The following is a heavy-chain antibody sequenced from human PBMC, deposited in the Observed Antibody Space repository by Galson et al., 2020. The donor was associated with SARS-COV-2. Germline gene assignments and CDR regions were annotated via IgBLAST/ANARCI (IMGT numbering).Heavy chain of an antibody. V-gene: IGHV6-1*01. CDR2: TYYRFKWYT. J-gene: IGHJ3*01. D-gene: IGHD2-2*01. CDR3: ARGTFAGGPFDV. CDR1: GDSVSNKTVS. Sequence: SQTLSLTCAISGDSVSNKTVSWNWIRQPPSRGLEWLGRTYYRFKWYTDYALSVKGRITLYPDTSKNQFSLQLNSVTPEDTAVFYCARGTFAGGPFDVWGQGTLVSGS.